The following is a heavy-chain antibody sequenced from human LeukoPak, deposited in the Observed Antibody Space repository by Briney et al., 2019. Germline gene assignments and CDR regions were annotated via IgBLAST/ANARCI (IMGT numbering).Heavy chain of an antibody. CDR2: NSAFNGNT. Sequence: ASVKVSCKASGYTFTSYGISWVRQAPGQGLEWMGWNSAFNGNTNNAQKLQDRVAMTTDTSTGTAYMEVRSLRSDVTDVYFCATGVRWDFDYWGQGALVTVSS. D-gene: IGHD4-23*01. V-gene: IGHV1-18*01. CDR3: ATGVRWDFDY. CDR1: GYTFTSYG. J-gene: IGHJ4*02.